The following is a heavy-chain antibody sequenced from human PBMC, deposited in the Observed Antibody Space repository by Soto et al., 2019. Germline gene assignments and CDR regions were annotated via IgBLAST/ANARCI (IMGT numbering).Heavy chain of an antibody. V-gene: IGHV3-7*01. J-gene: IGHJ3*02. Sequence: EVQLVESGGGLVQPGGSLRLSCAASGFTFSSYWMSWVRQAPGKGLEWVANIKQDGREKYYLDSVKGRFTISRDNAKNSLYLQMNSLRAEDTAVYYCARLSNVYDYIWGSYRYSAFDIWGQGTMVTVSS. CDR2: IKQDGREK. CDR3: ARLSNVYDYIWGSYRYSAFDI. CDR1: GFTFSSYW. D-gene: IGHD3-16*02.